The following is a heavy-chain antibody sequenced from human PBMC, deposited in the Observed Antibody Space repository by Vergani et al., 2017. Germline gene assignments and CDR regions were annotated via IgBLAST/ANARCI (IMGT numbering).Heavy chain of an antibody. J-gene: IGHJ6*02. CDR1: GGSMSGYY. D-gene: IGHD3-10*01. Sequence: QVRLQESGPGLVKPSETLSLTCSVSGGSMSGYYWSWIRQPPGKELEWIGYMYHSGSTNYNPSLETRVTISGDTSKNQFSLKLSSVTAADTAVYYCARGARLSQYYYGSGSNKGGYYYGMDVWGQGTTVTVSS. CDR2: MYHSGST. V-gene: IGHV4-59*12. CDR3: ARGARLSQYYYGSGSNKGGYYYGMDV.